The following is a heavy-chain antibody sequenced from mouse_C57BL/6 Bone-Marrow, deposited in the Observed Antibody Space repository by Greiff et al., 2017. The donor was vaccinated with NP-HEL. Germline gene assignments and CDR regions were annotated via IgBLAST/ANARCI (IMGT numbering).Heavy chain of an antibody. Sequence: VQLQQSGAELVRPGASVKLSCTASGFNIKDDYMHWVKQRPEQGLEWIGWIDPENGDTEYASKFQGKATITADTSSNTAYLQLSSLTSEDTAVYYCTTWNYYVILFDYWGQGTTLTVSS. J-gene: IGHJ2*01. CDR3: TTWNYYVILFDY. V-gene: IGHV14-4*01. CDR1: GFNIKDDY. CDR2: IDPENGDT. D-gene: IGHD2-1*01.